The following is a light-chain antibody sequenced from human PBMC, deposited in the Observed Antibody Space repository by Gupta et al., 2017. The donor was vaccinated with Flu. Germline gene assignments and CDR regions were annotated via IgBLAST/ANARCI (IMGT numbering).Light chain of an antibody. J-gene: IGLJ1*01. V-gene: IGLV2-14*01. CDR2: EVT. CDR1: SSDIGGYNY. Sequence: QSALTQPASVSRSPGPSITISCTGTSSDIGGYNYVSWYQLHPGKAPKLMIYEVTYRPSGISNRFSGSKSGNTASLTISGLQAEDEADYYCSSYTSNTTFYAFGTGTEVTVL. CDR3: SSYTSNTTFYA.